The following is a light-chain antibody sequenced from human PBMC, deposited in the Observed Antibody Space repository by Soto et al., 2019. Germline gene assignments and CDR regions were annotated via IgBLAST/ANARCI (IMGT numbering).Light chain of an antibody. J-gene: IGLJ3*02. CDR1: NSDIGDYNY. CDR2: EVS. V-gene: IGLV2-8*01. Sequence: QSALTQPPSASGSLGQSVPLSCSGTNSDIGDYNYVAWYQQRPGKAPKFLIYEVSERPSGVPDRFSGSKSGNTAFLTVSGLQAEDEADYFCSAYAGRATWVFGGGTKLSVL. CDR3: SAYAGRATWV.